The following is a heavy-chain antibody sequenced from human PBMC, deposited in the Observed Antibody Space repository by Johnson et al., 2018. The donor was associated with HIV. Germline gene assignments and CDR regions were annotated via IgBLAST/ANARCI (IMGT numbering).Heavy chain of an antibody. D-gene: IGHD3-3*01. Sequence: QVQLVESGGGVVQPGRSLRLSCAASGFTFSSYAMHWVRQAPGKGLEWVAVISYDGSNKYYADSVKGRFTISRDNSKNPLYLQMNSLRAEDTAVYYCARVRDYNFWSGQQSRHAFDIWGQGTMVTVSS. CDR1: GFTFSSYA. CDR3: ARVRDYNFWSGQQSRHAFDI. J-gene: IGHJ3*02. V-gene: IGHV3-30-3*01. CDR2: ISYDGSNK.